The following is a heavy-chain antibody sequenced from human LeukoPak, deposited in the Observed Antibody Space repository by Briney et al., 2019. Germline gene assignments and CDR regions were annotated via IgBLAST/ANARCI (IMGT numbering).Heavy chain of an antibody. J-gene: IGHJ6*04. CDR1: GFTFSHYG. V-gene: IGHV3-33*06. D-gene: IGHD5-18*01. Sequence: GGSPRLSCGASGFTFSHYGMHRVRQAPGKGLEWVAVVWDDGINKFYADSVKGRFTISRDNSKHTVSLHMNSLRAEDTAVYYCVKEPAPYSLGDAWGKGTTVTVSS. CDR3: VKEPAPYSLGDA. CDR2: VWDDGINK.